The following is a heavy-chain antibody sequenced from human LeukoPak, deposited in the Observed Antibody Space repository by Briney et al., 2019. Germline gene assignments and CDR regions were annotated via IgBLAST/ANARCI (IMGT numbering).Heavy chain of an antibody. Sequence: GGSLRLSCAASGFTFSGFEMNWVRQAPGKGLEWVPYISSSGSTRYYADSVEGRFTVSRDNAKNSLYLQMNSLRAEDTAVYYCARDPVNCGGDCYQAWGQGTLVTVSS. V-gene: IGHV3-48*03. CDR1: GFTFSGFE. CDR2: ISSSGSTR. CDR3: ARDPVNCGGDCYQA. J-gene: IGHJ5*02. D-gene: IGHD2-21*02.